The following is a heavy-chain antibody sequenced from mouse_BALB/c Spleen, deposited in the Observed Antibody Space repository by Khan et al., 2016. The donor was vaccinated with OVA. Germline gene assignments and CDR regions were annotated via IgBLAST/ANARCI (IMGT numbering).Heavy chain of an antibody. CDR1: GFTFSTYG. V-gene: IGHV5-6*01. CDR2: ISTGGSYT. Sequence: EVELVESGGDLVKPGGSLKLSCAASGFTFSTYGMSWVRQTPDKRLEWVATISTGGSYTYYPDSVKGRFTISRDNAKITLYLQMSSLKSEDTAMFYCARLAYYYDSEGFAYWGQGTLVTVSA. CDR3: ARLAYYYDSEGFAY. D-gene: IGHD1-1*01. J-gene: IGHJ3*01.